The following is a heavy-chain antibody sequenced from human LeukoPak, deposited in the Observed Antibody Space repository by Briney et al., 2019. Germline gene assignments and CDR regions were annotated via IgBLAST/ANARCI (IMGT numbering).Heavy chain of an antibody. CDR1: GGSISSYS. V-gene: IGHV4-59*01. J-gene: IGHJ4*02. CDR3: ARGAGSGTKATDY. Sequence: SETLSLTCTVSGGSISSYSWSWIRQPPGKGLEWIGYFDYSGTTNYNPSLKRRVTISEDTSKNQFSLKLSSVTAADTAVYYCARGAGSGTKATDYWGQGTLVTVSS. CDR2: FDYSGTT. D-gene: IGHD1-7*01.